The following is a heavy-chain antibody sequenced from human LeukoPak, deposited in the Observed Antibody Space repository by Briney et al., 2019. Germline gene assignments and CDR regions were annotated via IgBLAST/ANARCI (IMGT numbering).Heavy chain of an antibody. Sequence: PGGSLRLSCAASGFTFSSYWMSWVRQAPGKGLEWVANIKQDGSEKYYVDSVKGRFTISRDNAKNSLYLQMNSLRAEDTAVYYCARDEMAAVAGLYYYYYYMNVWGKGTTVTVSS. J-gene: IGHJ6*03. CDR2: IKQDGSEK. D-gene: IGHD6-19*01. CDR3: ARDEMAAVAGLYYYYYYMNV. CDR1: GFTFSSYW. V-gene: IGHV3-7*01.